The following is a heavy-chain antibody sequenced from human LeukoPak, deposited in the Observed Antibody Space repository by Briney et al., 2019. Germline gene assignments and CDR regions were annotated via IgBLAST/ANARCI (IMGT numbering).Heavy chain of an antibody. V-gene: IGHV4-39*07. J-gene: IGHJ6*02. CDR1: GGSVSSGSYY. CDR2: INHSGST. CDR3: ARGVYGMDV. Sequence: SETLSLTCTVSGGSVSSGSYYWSWIRQPPGKGLEWIGEINHSGSTNYNPSLKSRVTISVDTSKNQFSLKLSSVTAADTAVYYCARGVYGMDVWGQGTTVTVSS.